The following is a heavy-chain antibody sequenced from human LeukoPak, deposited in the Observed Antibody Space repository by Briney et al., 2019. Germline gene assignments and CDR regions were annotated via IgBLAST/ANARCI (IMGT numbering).Heavy chain of an antibody. CDR1: GFTFSSYA. CDR2: ISGSGGST. D-gene: IGHD3-22*01. V-gene: IGHV3-23*01. J-gene: IGHJ4*02. CDR3: AKGPKYYYVSSGYYPPFDY. Sequence: PGGSLRLSCAASGFTFSSYAMSWVRQAPGKGLEWVSGISGSGGSTYYADSVKGRFTISRDNSKNTLYLQMNSLRAEDTAVYYCAKGPKYYYVSSGYYPPFDYWGQGTLVTVSS.